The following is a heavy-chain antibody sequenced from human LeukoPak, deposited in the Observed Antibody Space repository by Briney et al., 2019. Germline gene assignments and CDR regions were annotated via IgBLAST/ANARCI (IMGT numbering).Heavy chain of an antibody. CDR1: DDSFSSHY. CDR2: ISYIGSS. D-gene: IGHD4-17*01. Sequence: SETLSLTCAVSDDSFSSHYWTWIRQPPGKGLEWIGYISYIGSSNYTPSLKSRVNISIDTSRNQFSLRLSSVTAADTAVYYCARDLVTVTKGFDIWGQGTMVSVSS. V-gene: IGHV4-59*11. J-gene: IGHJ3*02. CDR3: ARDLVTVTKGFDI.